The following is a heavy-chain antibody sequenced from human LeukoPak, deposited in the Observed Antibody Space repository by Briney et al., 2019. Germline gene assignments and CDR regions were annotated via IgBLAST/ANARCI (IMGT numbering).Heavy chain of an antibody. V-gene: IGHV7-4-1*02. Sequence: ASVKVSCKASGYTFTSYAMNWVRQAPGQGLEWMGWINTNTGNPTYAQGFTERFVFSLDTSVSTAYLQISSLKAEDTAVYYRARVIFTGTSLAFDIWGQGTMVTVSS. J-gene: IGHJ3*02. CDR3: ARVIFTGTSLAFDI. CDR2: INTNTGNP. CDR1: GYTFTSYA. D-gene: IGHD1-7*01.